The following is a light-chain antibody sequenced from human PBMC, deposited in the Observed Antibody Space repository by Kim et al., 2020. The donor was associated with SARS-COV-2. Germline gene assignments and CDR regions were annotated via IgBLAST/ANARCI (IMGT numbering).Light chain of an antibody. J-gene: IGKJ1*01. V-gene: IGKV1-5*03. CDR1: QNINSR. CDR3: QQYESYAKT. Sequence: IQMTQSPSTLSASVGDRVTITCRARQNINSRLAWYQQKLGKAPKLLIYKASSLESGVPSRFSGSGSGTQFTLTISSLQPDDFATYYCQQYESYAKTFGQGTKVDIK. CDR2: KAS.